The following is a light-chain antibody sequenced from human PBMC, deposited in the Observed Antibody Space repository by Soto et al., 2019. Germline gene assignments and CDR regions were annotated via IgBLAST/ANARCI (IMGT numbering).Light chain of an antibody. V-gene: IGKV3-20*01. CDR3: QQYGSTPWT. CDR1: QSVLSNY. J-gene: IGKJ1*01. CDR2: GAS. Sequence: MLSMSPINLTLSPGERATLFCDAAQSVLSNYVAWYQHKPGQAPRLLTFGASTTTTGIPDRFSGSESGTDFTLNISRLEPEDFAVYYCQQYGSTPWTFGQAAKVHI.